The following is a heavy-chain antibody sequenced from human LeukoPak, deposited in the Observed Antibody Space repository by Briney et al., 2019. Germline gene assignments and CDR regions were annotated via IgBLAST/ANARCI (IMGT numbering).Heavy chain of an antibody. CDR1: GFTFSSYA. CDR2: ISYDGSNK. J-gene: IGHJ4*02. V-gene: IGHV3-30-3*01. Sequence: GRSLRLSCAASGFTFSSYAMHWVRQAPGKGLEWVAVISYDGSNKYYADSVKGRFTISRDNSKNTLYLQMNSLRAEDTAVYYCARDYYGSGSYSYWGQGTLVTVSS. D-gene: IGHD3-10*01. CDR3: ARDYYGSGSYSY.